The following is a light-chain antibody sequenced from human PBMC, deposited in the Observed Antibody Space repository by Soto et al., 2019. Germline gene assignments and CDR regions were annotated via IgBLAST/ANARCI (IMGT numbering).Light chain of an antibody. V-gene: IGLV3-21*04. CDR1: NIGSKS. J-gene: IGLJ2*01. CDR3: QVWDSSSDHVV. Sequence: SYELTQPPSVSVAPGKTARISCGGNNIGSKSVHWYQQKPGQAPVLVIYYDSDRPLGIPERFSGSNSENTATLTISRVEAGDEADYYCQVWDSSSDHVVFGGGTKLTVL. CDR2: YDS.